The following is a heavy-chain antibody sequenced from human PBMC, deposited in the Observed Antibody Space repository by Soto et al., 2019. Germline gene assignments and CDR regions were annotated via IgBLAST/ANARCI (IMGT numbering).Heavy chain of an antibody. CDR3: ARHERRYDDAFDI. J-gene: IGHJ3*02. D-gene: IGHD1-1*01. Sequence: VPSVKVSCKASGYTFTSYYMHWVRQAPGQGLEWMGIINPSGGSTSYAQKFQGRVTMTRDTSTSTVYMELSSLRSEDTAVYYCARHERRYDDAFDIWGQGTMVTVSS. CDR2: INPSGGST. CDR1: GYTFTSYY. V-gene: IGHV1-46*01.